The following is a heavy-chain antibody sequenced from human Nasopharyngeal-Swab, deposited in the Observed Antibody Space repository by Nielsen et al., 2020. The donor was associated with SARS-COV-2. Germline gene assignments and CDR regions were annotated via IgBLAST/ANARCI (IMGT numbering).Heavy chain of an antibody. CDR3: AKDIDYGDY. V-gene: IGHV3-9*01. J-gene: IGHJ4*02. Sequence: GGSLRLSCAASGFTFDDYAMHWVRQAPGKGLEWVSGISWNSGNIGYADSVKGRFTISRDNAKNSLYLQMNSLRAEDTALYYCAKDIDYGDYWGQGTLVTVSS. CDR2: ISWNSGNI. CDR1: GFTFDDYA.